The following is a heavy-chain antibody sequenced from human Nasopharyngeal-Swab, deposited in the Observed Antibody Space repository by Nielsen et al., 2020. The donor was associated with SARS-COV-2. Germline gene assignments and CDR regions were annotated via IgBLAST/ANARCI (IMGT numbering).Heavy chain of an antibody. CDR2: IYSGGST. J-gene: IGHJ6*03. V-gene: IGHV3-53*04. Sequence: VGQAPGKGLEWVSVIYSGGSTYYADSVKGRFTISRHNSKNTLYLQMNSLRAEDTAVYYCARAGNYYYYYMDVWGKGTTVTVSS. CDR3: ARAGNYYYYYMDV.